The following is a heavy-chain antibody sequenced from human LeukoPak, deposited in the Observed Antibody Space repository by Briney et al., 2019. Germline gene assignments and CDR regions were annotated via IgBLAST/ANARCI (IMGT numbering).Heavy chain of an antibody. Sequence: GASVKVSCKASGGTFSSYAISWVRQAPGQGLEWMGGIIPIFGTANYAQKFQGRVTITADESTSTAYMELSSLRSEDTAVYYCASSSGVSSGYLLSRYYYYMDVWGKGTTVTISS. V-gene: IGHV1-69*13. CDR2: IIPIFGTA. J-gene: IGHJ6*03. D-gene: IGHD3-22*01. CDR1: GGTFSSYA. CDR3: ASSSGVSSGYLLSRYYYYMDV.